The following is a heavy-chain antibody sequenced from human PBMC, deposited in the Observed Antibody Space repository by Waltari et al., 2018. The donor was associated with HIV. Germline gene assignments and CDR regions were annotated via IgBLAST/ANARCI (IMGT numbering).Heavy chain of an antibody. CDR2: ISGSGGST. D-gene: IGHD2-2*01. V-gene: IGHV3-23*01. CDR1: GFTFSSYA. CDR3: AMDMRSMLCPDYFDY. Sequence: EVQLLESGGGLVQPGGSLRLSCAASGFTFSSYAMSWVRQAPGKGLEWVSAISGSGGSTYYADSVKGRFTISRDNSKNTLYLQMNSLRAEDTAVYYCAMDMRSMLCPDYFDYWGQGTLVTVSS. J-gene: IGHJ4*02.